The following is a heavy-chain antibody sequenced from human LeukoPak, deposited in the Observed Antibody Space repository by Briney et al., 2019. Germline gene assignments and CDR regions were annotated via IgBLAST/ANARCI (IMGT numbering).Heavy chain of an antibody. D-gene: IGHD3-10*01. V-gene: IGHV3-43D*04. J-gene: IGHJ1*01. CDR1: GFTFDDYA. CDR3: ASMEGHYYGSGSPLYFQH. CDR2: ISWDGGST. Sequence: PGGSLRLSCAASGFTFDDYAMHWVRQAPGKGLEWVSLISWDGGSTYYADSVKGRFTISRDNSKNTLYLQMNSLRAEDTAVYYCASMEGHYYGSGSPLYFQHWGQGTLVTVSS.